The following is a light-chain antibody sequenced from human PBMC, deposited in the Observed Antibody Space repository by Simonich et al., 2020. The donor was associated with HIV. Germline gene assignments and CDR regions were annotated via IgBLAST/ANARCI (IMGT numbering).Light chain of an antibody. Sequence: DIQMTQSPSSLSASVGDRVTITCQASQDISNYLNWYQQKPGKAPKLLIYAASSLQIGVPSRFSGSGSGTDFTLTITSLQPEDFATYYCQQSYTTPLTFGGGTKVEIK. J-gene: IGKJ4*01. CDR3: QQSYTTPLT. CDR2: AAS. CDR1: QDISNY. V-gene: IGKV1-39*01.